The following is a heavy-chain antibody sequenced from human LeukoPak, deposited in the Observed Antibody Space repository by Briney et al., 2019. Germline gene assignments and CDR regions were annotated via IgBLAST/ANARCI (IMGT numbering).Heavy chain of an antibody. CDR3: AADTYGDLGIGY. Sequence: ASVKVSFKASGFIFTSSAMQWVRQAGGQRLEWIGWIVFGSGNTNYAQKFQERVTITRDMSTSTAYMELSSLRSEDTAVYYRAADTYGDLGIGYWGQGNLVTVSS. V-gene: IGHV1-58*02. CDR1: GFIFTSSA. D-gene: IGHD4-17*01. J-gene: IGHJ4*02. CDR2: IVFGSGNT.